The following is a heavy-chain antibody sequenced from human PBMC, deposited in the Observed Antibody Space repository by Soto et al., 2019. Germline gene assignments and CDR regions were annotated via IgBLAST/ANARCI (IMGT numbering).Heavy chain of an antibody. CDR3: ARVWDDYGDYEDY. J-gene: IGHJ4*02. CDR2: RNPNSGNT. CDR1: GYTFTSYD. V-gene: IGHV1-8*01. D-gene: IGHD4-17*01. Sequence: QVQLVQSGAEVKKPGASVKVSCKASGYTFTSYDINWVRQATGQGLEWMGWRNPNSGNTGYAQKFQGRVTMTRNTSISTAYMELSSLRSEETAVYYCARVWDDYGDYEDYWGQGTLVTVSS.